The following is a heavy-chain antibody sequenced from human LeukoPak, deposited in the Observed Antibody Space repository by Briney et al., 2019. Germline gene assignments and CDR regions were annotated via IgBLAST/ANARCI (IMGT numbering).Heavy chain of an antibody. J-gene: IGHJ6*02. Sequence: GSLGLSCAASGFTFSSYAMSWVRPAPGTGLEWVSHISGSGGSTYYADSVKGRFTTSRDNSKNTLYLQMNSLRAEDTAVYYCAKENYCGGDCYLYGMDVWGQGTTVTVSS. V-gene: IGHV3-23*01. CDR1: GFTFSSYA. D-gene: IGHD2-21*02. CDR2: ISGSGGST. CDR3: AKENYCGGDCYLYGMDV.